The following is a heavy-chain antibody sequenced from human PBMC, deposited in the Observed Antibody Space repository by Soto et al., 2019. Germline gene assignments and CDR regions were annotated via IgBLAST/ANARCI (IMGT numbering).Heavy chain of an antibody. J-gene: IGHJ4*02. CDR2: ISVSGGST. V-gene: IGHV3-23*01. D-gene: IGHD5-12*01. CDR3: AKRRIVATIGGGNHY. Sequence: EVQLLESGGGLVQPGGSLRLSCAASGFTFSSYAMTWVRQAPGKGLEWASAISVSGGSTYYADSVKGRFTISRDNSKNTLYLQMNSQRAEDTAVYYCAKRRIVATIGGGNHYWGQGTLVTVSS. CDR1: GFTFSSYA.